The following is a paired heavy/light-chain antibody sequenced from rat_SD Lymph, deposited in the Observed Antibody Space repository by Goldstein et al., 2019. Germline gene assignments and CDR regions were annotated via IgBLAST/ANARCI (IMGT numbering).Light chain of an antibody. J-gene: IGKJ2-1*01. CDR1: QSVGIN. CDR2: GAS. V-gene: IGKV6S8*01. CDR3: LQYGSIPPT. Sequence: ETVMTQSPTSMSTSIGERVTLNCKASQSVGINVDWYQQTPGQSPKLLIYGASNRHTGVPDRFTGSGFGRDFTLTISNMEAEDLAVYYCLQYGSIPPTFGAGTKLELK.
Heavy chain of an antibody. CDR2: ISSSSGT. J-gene: IGHJ2*01. Sequence: VQLVESGGGLVQPGKSLKLSCSASGFTFSSYGMHWIRQAPGKGLDWVAYISSSSGTVYADAVKGRFTISRDNAKNTLYLQLNSLKSEDTAIYYCAILGLRRVGFDYWGQGVMVTVSS. D-gene: IGHD1-11*01. CDR1: GFTFSSYG. V-gene: IGHV5-62*01. CDR3: AILGLRRVGFDY.